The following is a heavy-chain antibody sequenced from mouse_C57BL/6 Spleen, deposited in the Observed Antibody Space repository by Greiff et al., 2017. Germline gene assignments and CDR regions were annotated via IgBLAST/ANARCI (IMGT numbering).Heavy chain of an antibody. CDR3: ARGYYGNYLYYFDY. CDR2: IDPSDIYT. Sequence: QVQLQQPGAELVMPGASVKLSCKASGYTFTSYWMHWVKQRPGQGLEWIGEIDPSDIYTNYNQKFKGKSTLTVDKSSSTAYMQLSSLTSEDSAVYYCARGYYGNYLYYFDYWGQGTTLTVSS. V-gene: IGHV1-69*01. J-gene: IGHJ2*01. D-gene: IGHD2-1*01. CDR1: GYTFTSYW.